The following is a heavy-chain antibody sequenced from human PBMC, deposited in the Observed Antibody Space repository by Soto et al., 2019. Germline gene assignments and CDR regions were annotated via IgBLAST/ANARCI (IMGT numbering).Heavy chain of an antibody. CDR3: ARPANTVADHFDL. V-gene: IGHV5-51*01. J-gene: IGHJ4*02. CDR2: IYPSDSDT. Sequence: DSLTISCQVSGYTFTIYWIGLVRQMPGKGLEWMGIIYPSDSDTRYSPSFQGQVTISADQSINTAYLQWVSLKASDTAIYYCARPANTVADHFDLWGQGTPVTVSS. D-gene: IGHD4-17*01. CDR1: GYTFTIYW.